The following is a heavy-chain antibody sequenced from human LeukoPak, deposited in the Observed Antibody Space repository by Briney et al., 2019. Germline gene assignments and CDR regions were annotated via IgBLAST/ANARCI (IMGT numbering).Heavy chain of an antibody. D-gene: IGHD3-16*02. CDR3: ARYIWGSYPTFEDY. CDR2: ISYSGST. V-gene: IGHV4-59*01. Sequence: SGPTLVNPSETLSLTCTVSGGSLSSYYWSWIRQPPGKGLEWIGYISYSGSTNYNPSLKSRVTISVDTSKNQLSLKLNSVTAADTAVYYCARYIWGSYPTFEDYWGQGSLVTVSS. CDR1: GGSLSSYY. J-gene: IGHJ4*02.